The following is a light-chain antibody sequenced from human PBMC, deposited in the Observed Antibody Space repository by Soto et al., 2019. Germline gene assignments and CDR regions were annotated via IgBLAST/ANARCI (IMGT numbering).Light chain of an antibody. CDR1: LIDGGGYNF. CDR2: DVS. V-gene: IGLV2-14*03. CDR3: SSFTGRNYV. Sequence: QFLLTLRSLLSGSAGHSSTLSRPGTLIDGGGYNFASWYQQYPGKAPKLMICDVSNRQSGVANRFSVSKSGNTASLTISGLQAADEADYYCSSFTGRNYVFGTGTKVNVL. J-gene: IGLJ1*01.